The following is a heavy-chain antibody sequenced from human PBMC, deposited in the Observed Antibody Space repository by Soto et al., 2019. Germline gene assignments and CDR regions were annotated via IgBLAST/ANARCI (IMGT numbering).Heavy chain of an antibody. CDR3: TTTYPNDDSRVVAY. Sequence: EVQLVESGGGLVQPGRSLRLSCAASGFTFDDYAMHWVRQPPGKGLEWVSGITWNSGSKDYADSVKGRFIISRDNRKNSLYLQMNSLRGEDTALYYCTTTYPNDDSRVVAYWGQGTRVTVSS. J-gene: IGHJ4*02. V-gene: IGHV3-9*01. CDR2: ITWNSGSK. CDR1: GFTFDDYA. D-gene: IGHD1-1*01.